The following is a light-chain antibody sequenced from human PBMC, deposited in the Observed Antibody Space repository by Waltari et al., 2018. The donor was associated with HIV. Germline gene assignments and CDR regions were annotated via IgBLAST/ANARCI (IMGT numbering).Light chain of an antibody. V-gene: IGLV2-23*02. CDR3: YSYTNGSRL. CDR2: QVS. CDR1: VWIIGPYGI. J-gene: IGLJ2*01. Sequence: QSALTQPASVSGSPGQSITISCTGGVWIIGPYGIVSMYKILPVKAPQLIIYQVSERPSGVPDRFSGSKSGSTASLTISGLQAEDESHFFCYSYTNGSRLFGGGTKLTVL.